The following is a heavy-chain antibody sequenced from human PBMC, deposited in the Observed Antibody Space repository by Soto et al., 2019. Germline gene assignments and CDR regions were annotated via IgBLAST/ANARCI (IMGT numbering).Heavy chain of an antibody. V-gene: IGHV4-4*07. J-gene: IGHJ4*02. CDR3: AREGSYSAYNFAHGIQLWSFDF. D-gene: IGHD5-12*01. CDR1: GGSINTFY. CDR2: IFSSGST. Sequence: SETLSLTCTVSGGSINTFYWSWVRQPGGKGLEWIGRIFSSGSTSFNPSLESRVAMSVDTSKNHFSLNLSSVTAADMAVYYCAREGSYSAYNFAHGIQLWSFDFWGQGALVTVSS.